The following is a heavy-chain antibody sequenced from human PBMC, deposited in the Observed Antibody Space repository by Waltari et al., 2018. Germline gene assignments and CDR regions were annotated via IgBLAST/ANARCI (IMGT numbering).Heavy chain of an antibody. CDR2: ISYNGAT. D-gene: IGHD5-12*01. V-gene: IGHV4-39*01. Sequence: QLQLQESGPGLVKPSENLALTCSVSGGSITTNQPHWGSIRQPPGQGLEWLGTISYNGATYSSPSLRGRLTLSRDTTMNQLSLKLGSVTAADTAVYYCATYIGASVGTAAFDVWGQGTMVTVSS. CDR3: ATYIGASVGTAAFDV. CDR1: GGSITTNQPH. J-gene: IGHJ3*01.